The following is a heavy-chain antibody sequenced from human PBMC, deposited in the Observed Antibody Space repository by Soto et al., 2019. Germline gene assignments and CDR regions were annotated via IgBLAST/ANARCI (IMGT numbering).Heavy chain of an antibody. J-gene: IGHJ4*02. D-gene: IGHD6-6*01. CDR2: IIPIFGTA. CDR1: GGTFSSYA. Sequence: QVQLVQSGAEVKKPGSSVKVSCKASGGTFSSYAISWVRQAPGQGLEWMGGIIPIFGTANYAQKFQGRVTITADESTSAAYMELSSLRSEDTAVYYCARGKLGRSSSRRYYFDYWGQGTLVAVSS. CDR3: ARGKLGRSSSRRYYFDY. V-gene: IGHV1-69*01.